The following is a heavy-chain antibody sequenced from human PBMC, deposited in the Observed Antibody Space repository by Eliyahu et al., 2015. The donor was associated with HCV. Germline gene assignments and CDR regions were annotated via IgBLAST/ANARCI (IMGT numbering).Heavy chain of an antibody. V-gene: IGHV1-2*02. CDR2: INPDSGGT. Sequence: QVQLVQSGAEVKKPGDSVKVSCKASAYIFTGYYIHWVRQVPGQELEYMGWINPDSGGTNYVQKFQGRVTMTRDTSITTAYVELNRLESDDTAIYYCARDHLAAYCGGHCASLDIWGQGTLVTVSS. J-gene: IGHJ3*02. CDR3: ARDHLAAYCGGHCASLDI. CDR1: AYIFTGYY. D-gene: IGHD2-21*02.